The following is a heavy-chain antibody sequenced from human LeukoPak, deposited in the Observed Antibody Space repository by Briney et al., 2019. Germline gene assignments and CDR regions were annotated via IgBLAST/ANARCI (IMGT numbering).Heavy chain of an antibody. D-gene: IGHD1-14*01. CDR3: AKDQPFRTHSYFDY. J-gene: IGHJ4*02. Sequence: GGSLRLSCAASGFTFRIFGLNWVRQAPGKGPEWVSYIDARSGITYYADSVQGRFTISRDDARESVFLQMDGLRVDDTAVYYCAKDQPFRTHSYFDYWGQGTLVTVSS. CDR2: IDARSGIT. V-gene: IGHV3-48*04. CDR1: GFTFRIFG.